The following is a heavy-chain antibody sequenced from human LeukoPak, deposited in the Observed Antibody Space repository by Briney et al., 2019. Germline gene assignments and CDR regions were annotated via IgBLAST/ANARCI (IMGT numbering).Heavy chain of an antibody. CDR1: GFTFSNYW. D-gene: IGHD2-15*01. J-gene: IGHJ4*02. CDR3: AREDPPRGTFDY. V-gene: IGHV3-7*05. CDR2: IKQDGSEK. Sequence: PGGSLRLSYAASGFTFSNYWMTWVRQAPGKGLEWVANIKQDGSEKYYVDSVKGRFTISRDNAKNSLYLQMNSLRAEDTALYYCAREDPPRGTFDYWGQGILVTVSS.